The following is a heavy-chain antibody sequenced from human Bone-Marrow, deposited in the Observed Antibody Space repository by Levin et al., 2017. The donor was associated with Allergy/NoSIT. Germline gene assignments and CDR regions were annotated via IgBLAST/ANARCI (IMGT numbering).Heavy chain of an antibody. V-gene: IGHV3-9*01. D-gene: IGHD6-19*01. CDR3: AKDNGYSSGPTYYFDY. CDR1: GFTFDDYA. CDR2: ISWNSGSI. Sequence: GGSLRLSCAASGFTFDDYAMHWVRQAPGKGLEWVSGISWNSGSIGYADSVKGRFTISRDNAKNSLYLQMNSLRAEDTALYYCAKDNGYSSGPTYYFDYWGQGTLVTVSS. J-gene: IGHJ4*02.